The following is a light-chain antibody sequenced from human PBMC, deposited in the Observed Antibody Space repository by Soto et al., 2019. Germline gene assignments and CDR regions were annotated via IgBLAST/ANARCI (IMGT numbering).Light chain of an antibody. J-gene: IGKJ1*01. CDR3: QQYNDWPLT. Sequence: EILMTQSPVNLSVSPGERVTLSCRASQSVSDNLAWYQQKPGQAPSLLIYGAFTRATGVPARFSGAGSGTEFTLTISSLQSEDFALYYCQQYNDWPLTFGQGTKVEI. V-gene: IGKV3-15*01. CDR2: GAF. CDR1: QSVSDN.